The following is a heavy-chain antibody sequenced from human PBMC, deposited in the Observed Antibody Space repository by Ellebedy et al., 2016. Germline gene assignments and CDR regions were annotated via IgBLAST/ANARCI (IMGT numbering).Heavy chain of an antibody. Sequence: GESLKISXAASGFTFSSYSMNWVRQAPGKGLEWVSYISSSSSTIYYADSVKGRFTISRDNSKNTLYLQMNSLRAEDTVVYYCAKEGRTLRVVIARSDAFDIWGQGTMVTVSS. D-gene: IGHD2-21*01. J-gene: IGHJ3*02. CDR1: GFTFSSYS. CDR3: AKEGRTLRVVIARSDAFDI. CDR2: ISSSSSTI. V-gene: IGHV3-48*01.